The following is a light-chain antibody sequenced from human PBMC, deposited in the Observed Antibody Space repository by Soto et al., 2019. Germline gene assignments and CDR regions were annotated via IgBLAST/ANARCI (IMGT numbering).Light chain of an antibody. Sequence: QSALTQPASVSGSPGQPITISCTGTGSDVGGFNFVSWYQQHPGKAPKLIIYDVSDRPSGVSNRFSGSKSGNTASLTISGLQTEDEAAYYCSSYTGTTTLGYVFGTGTKVTVL. CDR1: GSDVGGFNF. J-gene: IGLJ1*01. CDR3: SSYTGTTTLGYV. CDR2: DVS. V-gene: IGLV2-14*03.